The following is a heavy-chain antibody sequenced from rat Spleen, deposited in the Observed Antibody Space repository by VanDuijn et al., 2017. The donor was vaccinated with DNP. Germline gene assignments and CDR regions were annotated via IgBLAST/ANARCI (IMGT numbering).Heavy chain of an antibody. CDR2: ISYSGST. Sequence: EVQLQESGPGLVKPSQSLSLTCSVTGYSITSNYWGWIRKFPGNKMEWMGYISYSGSTGYNPSLKSRFSIIRDKSKNQFFLQVNSVTTEDTATYYCARWDHYIGFAYWGQGTLVTVSS. J-gene: IGHJ3*01. V-gene: IGHV3-1*01. CDR1: GYSITSNY. D-gene: IGHD1-1*01. CDR3: ARWDHYIGFAY.